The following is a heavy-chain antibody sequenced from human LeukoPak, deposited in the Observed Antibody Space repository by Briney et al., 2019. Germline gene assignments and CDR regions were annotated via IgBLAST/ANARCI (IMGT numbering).Heavy chain of an antibody. D-gene: IGHD6-6*01. J-gene: IGHJ4*02. CDR1: GYTFTGYY. CDR2: INPNSGGT. CDR3: ATLIGYSSSSTLKYYFDY. Sequence: ASAKVSCKASGYTFTGYYTHWVRQAPGQGLEWMGWINPNSGGTNYAQKFQGRFTMTRDTSISTAYMELSRLRSDDTAVYYCATLIGYSSSSTLKYYFDYWGQGTLVTVSS. V-gene: IGHV1-2*02.